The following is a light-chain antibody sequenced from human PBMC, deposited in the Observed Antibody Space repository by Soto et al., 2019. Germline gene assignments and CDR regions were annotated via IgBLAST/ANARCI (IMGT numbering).Light chain of an antibody. V-gene: IGLV2-23*02. CDR3: CSYAGSRTWV. Sequence: QSALTQPASVSGSPGQSITISCTGTSSDIGNYDFVSWYQQVPGTAPKAMIYEVSSRPSGVSNRFSGSKSGNTASLTISGLQAEDEAYYYCCSYAGSRTWVFGGGTKLTVL. CDR2: EVS. J-gene: IGLJ2*01. CDR1: SSDIGNYDF.